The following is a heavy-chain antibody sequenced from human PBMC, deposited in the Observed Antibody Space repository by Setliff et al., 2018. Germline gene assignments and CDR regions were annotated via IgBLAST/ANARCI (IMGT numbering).Heavy chain of an antibody. D-gene: IGHD2-21*02. V-gene: IGHV3-33*01. CDR2: IRYDESDK. J-gene: IGHJ6*03. Sequence: PGGSLRLSCAASGFTFSSYGMHWVRQAPGKGLEWLSYIRYDESDKYYIDSVRGRFTISRDNSKNTLYLQMNSLRAEDAAIYYCARRGGDHCCPLYHHYYMDVWGTGTTVTVSS. CDR3: ARRGGDHCCPLYHHYYMDV. CDR1: GFTFSSYG.